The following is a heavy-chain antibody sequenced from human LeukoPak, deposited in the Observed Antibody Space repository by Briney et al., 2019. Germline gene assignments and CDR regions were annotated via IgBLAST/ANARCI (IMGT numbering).Heavy chain of an antibody. CDR3: ARGDGAAATPQEYYYGMDV. CDR2: INPNSGGT. Sequence: ASVKVSCKASGYTFTGYYMHWVRQAPGQGLEWMGWINPNSGGTNYAQKFQGRVTMTRDTSISTAYMELSRLRSDDTAVYYCARGDGAAATPQEYYYGMDVWGQGTTVTVSS. V-gene: IGHV1-2*02. D-gene: IGHD6-13*01. J-gene: IGHJ6*02. CDR1: GYTFTGYY.